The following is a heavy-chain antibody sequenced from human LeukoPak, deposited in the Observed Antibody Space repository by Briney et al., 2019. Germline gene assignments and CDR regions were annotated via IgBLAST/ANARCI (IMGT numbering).Heavy chain of an antibody. V-gene: IGHV3-30*04. Sequence: GGSLRLSCAASGFTFSSYAMHWVRQAPGKGLEWVAVISYDGSNKYYADSVKGRFTISRDNSKNTLYLQMNSLRAEDTAVYYCARDRIDSSGYYYFDYWGQGTLVTVSS. CDR1: GFTFSSYA. CDR3: ARDRIDSSGYYYFDY. J-gene: IGHJ4*02. CDR2: ISYDGSNK. D-gene: IGHD3-22*01.